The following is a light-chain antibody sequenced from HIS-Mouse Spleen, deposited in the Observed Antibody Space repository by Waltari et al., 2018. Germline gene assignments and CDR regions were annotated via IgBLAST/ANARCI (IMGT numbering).Light chain of an antibody. V-gene: IGLV2-14*03. Sequence: QSALTQPASVSGSPGQSIPITSTGTSSDVAGYNYVPWYQQHPGKAPKLMIYDVSNRPSGVSNRFSGSKSGNTASLTISGLQAEDEADYYCSSYTSSSFNVVFGGGTKLTVL. CDR1: SSDVAGYNY. CDR2: DVS. J-gene: IGLJ2*01. CDR3: SSYTSSSFNVV.